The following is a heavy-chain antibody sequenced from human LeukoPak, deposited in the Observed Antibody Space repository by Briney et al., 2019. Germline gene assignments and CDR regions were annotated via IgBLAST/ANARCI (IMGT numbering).Heavy chain of an antibody. D-gene: IGHD3-16*02. V-gene: IGHV1-46*01. CDR3: ARDRNHYDYVWGSYRSPELDAFDI. Sequence: ASVKVSCKASGYTFTSYYMHWVRQAPGQGLEWMGIINPRGGSTTYAQKFQGRVSMTRDTSTSTVYMELSSLRSEDTAVYYCARDRNHYDYVWGSYRSPELDAFDIWGQGTMVAVSS. CDR2: INPRGGST. J-gene: IGHJ3*02. CDR1: GYTFTSYY.